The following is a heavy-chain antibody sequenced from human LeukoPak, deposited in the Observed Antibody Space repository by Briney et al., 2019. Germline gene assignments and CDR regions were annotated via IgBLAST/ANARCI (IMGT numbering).Heavy chain of an antibody. J-gene: IGHJ4*02. CDR1: GYTFSTYG. D-gene: IGHD1-26*01. CDR2: ISAYNGDT. CDR3: ARKEVGANLDY. V-gene: IGHV1-18*01. Sequence: GASVKVSCKASGYTFSTYGITWVRQAPGQGLEWMGWISAYNGDTDYAQKLQGRVTMTTDTSTSTAYMELRSLRSDDTAVYYCARKEVGANLDYWGQGTLVTVSS.